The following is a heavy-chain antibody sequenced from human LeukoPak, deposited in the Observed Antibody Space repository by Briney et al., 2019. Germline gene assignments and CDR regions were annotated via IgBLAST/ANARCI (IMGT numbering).Heavy chain of an antibody. CDR3: ARVGAGMASADY. V-gene: IGHV1-69*04. CDR1: GGRFISYG. J-gene: IGHJ4*02. D-gene: IGHD5-12*01. Sequence: SVKVSCKAPGGRFISYGISWVRQAPGQGLEWMGRIIPILGIANYAQKFQGRVTITADKATSTAYMELSSLRSEDTAVYYCARVGAGMASADYWGQGTLFTVSS. CDR2: IIPILGIA.